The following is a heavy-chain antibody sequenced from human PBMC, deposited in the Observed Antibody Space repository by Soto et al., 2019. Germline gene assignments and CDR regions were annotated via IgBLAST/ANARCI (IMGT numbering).Heavy chain of an antibody. CDR1: GYSFTSYW. CDR3: ARHISGSGSYYKSLTHYYYYYYMDV. Sequence: GESLKISCKGSGYSFTSYWIGWVRQMPGKGLEWMGIIYPGDSDTRYSPSFQGQVTISADKSISTAYLQWSSLKASDTAMYYCARHISGSGSYYKSLTHYYYYYYMDVWGKGTTVTVSS. CDR2: IYPGDSDT. J-gene: IGHJ6*03. V-gene: IGHV5-51*01. D-gene: IGHD3-10*01.